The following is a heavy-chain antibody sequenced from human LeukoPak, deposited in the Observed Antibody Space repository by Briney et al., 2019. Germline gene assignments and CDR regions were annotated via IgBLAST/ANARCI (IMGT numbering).Heavy chain of an antibody. CDR2: INHSGST. V-gene: IGHV4-34*01. CDR1: GGSFSDYY. D-gene: IGHD2-15*01. J-gene: IGHJ4*02. Sequence: SETLSLTCAVYGGSFSDYYWSWIRQPPGKGLEWIGEINHSGSTNYNPSLKSRVTISVDTSKNQFSLKLSAVTAGDTAVYYCARDRRGISWHYYFDYWGQGTLVTVSS. CDR3: ARDRRGISWHYYFDY.